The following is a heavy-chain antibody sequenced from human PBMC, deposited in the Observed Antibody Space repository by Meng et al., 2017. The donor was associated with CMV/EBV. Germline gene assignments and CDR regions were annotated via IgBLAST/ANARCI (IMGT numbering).Heavy chain of an antibody. CDR3: AKDAVDLYYGYFDL. V-gene: IGHV3-33*03. D-gene: IGHD4-23*01. CDR1: GFTFSGYG. J-gene: IGHJ2*01. CDR2: ICDDGSNK. Sequence: ASGFTFSGYGMHWVRQAPGKGLEWVADICDDGSNKYYADSVKGRFTISRDNSKNTLYLQMNSLRAEDTAVYYCAKDAVDLYYGYFDLWGQGTLVTVSS.